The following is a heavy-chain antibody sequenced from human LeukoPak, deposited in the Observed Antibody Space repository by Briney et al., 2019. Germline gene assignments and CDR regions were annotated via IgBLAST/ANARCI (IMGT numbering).Heavy chain of an antibody. J-gene: IGHJ4*02. V-gene: IGHV3-23*01. Sequence: GGSLRLSCAASGFTFSSYAMSWVRQAPGKGLEWVSAISGSGGSTYYADSVKGRFTISRDNSKNTLYLQMNSLRAEDTAVYYCAKVCGYSGYDSTWPLGYWGQGTLVPVSS. CDR2: ISGSGGST. CDR1: GFTFSSYA. D-gene: IGHD5-12*01. CDR3: AKVCGYSGYDSTWPLGY.